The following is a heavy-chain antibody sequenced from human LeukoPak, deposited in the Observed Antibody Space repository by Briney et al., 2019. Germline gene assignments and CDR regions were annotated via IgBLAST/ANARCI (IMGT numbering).Heavy chain of an antibody. CDR3: GKDISAGGMDV. Sequence: GSLRLSCAASGLDFSSYSMNWVRQAPGKGLEWVSSISSDSHYIYYADSVKGRFTISRDNSKNTLYLQMNSLRAEDTAVYYCGKDISAGGMDVWGQGTTVTVSS. CDR1: GLDFSSYS. D-gene: IGHD3-10*01. CDR2: ISSDSHYI. J-gene: IGHJ6*02. V-gene: IGHV3-21*04.